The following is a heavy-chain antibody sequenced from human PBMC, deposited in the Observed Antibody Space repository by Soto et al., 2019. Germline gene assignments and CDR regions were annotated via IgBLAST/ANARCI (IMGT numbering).Heavy chain of an antibody. D-gene: IGHD2-2*01. V-gene: IGHV3-9*01. CDR3: ARDLHYASDY. Sequence: GGSLRLSCAASGFTFDDYAMHWVRQAPGKGLEWVSGISWNSGSIGYADSVKGRFTISRDNAENTLYLQMNSLRAEDTAVYYCARDLHYASDYWGQGTLVTVSS. CDR1: GFTFDDYA. CDR2: ISWNSGSI. J-gene: IGHJ4*02.